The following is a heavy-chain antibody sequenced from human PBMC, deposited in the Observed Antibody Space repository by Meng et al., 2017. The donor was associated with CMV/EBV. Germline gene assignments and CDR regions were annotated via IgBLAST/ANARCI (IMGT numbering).Heavy chain of an antibody. CDR1: TFSSYA. D-gene: IGHD3-3*01. Sequence: TFSSYAISWVLQAPGLGLEWMGGIIPIFGTANYAQKFQGRVTITTDESTSTAYMELSSLRSEDTAVYYCARGGGTIFGVVTNNWFDPWGQGTLVTVSS. CDR3: ARGGGTIFGVVTNNWFDP. CDR2: IIPIFGTA. J-gene: IGHJ5*02. V-gene: IGHV1-69*05.